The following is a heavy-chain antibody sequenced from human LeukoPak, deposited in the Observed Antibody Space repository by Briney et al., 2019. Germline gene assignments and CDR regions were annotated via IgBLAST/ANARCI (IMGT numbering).Heavy chain of an antibody. V-gene: IGHV1-18*03. Sequence: ASVKVSCKASRYTFTTYGFSWVRQAPGQGLEWMGWIIAYIGKTNYPQKFQSRVTITPDTSPSTAYMELRSLRYDDMAVYDCAREDYGDPLAYWGQRTLVTVSS. CDR3: AREDYGDPLAY. CDR2: IIAYIGKT. J-gene: IGHJ4*02. D-gene: IGHD4-17*01. CDR1: RYTFTTYG.